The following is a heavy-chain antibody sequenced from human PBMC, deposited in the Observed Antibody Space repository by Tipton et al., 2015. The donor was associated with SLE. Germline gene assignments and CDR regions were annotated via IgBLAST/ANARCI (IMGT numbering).Heavy chain of an antibody. CDR2: IYYSGST. CDR1: GGSISSSSYY. D-gene: IGHD3-10*01. V-gene: IGHV4-39*07. CDR3: ARLLGPQEGVQGVINEVDY. J-gene: IGHJ4*02. Sequence: TLSLTCTVSGGSISSSSYYWGWIRQPPGKGLEWIGSIYYSGSTYYNPSPKSRVSISLDTSKNQFSLKLSSVTAADTAVYYCARLLGPQEGVQGVINEVDYWGQGTLVTVSS.